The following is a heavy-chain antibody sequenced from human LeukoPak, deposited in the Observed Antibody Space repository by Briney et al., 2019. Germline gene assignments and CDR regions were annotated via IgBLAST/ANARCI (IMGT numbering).Heavy chain of an antibody. V-gene: IGHV3-74*03. CDR3: AREWVDEGAGVDC. CDR2: IEGAGSTT. D-gene: IGHD1-26*01. Sequence: QPGGSLRLSCATSGFTFSRHWMHWVRRAPGKGLVWFSRIEGAGSTTTYADSVKGRFTISRDNAKNTLYLQMNSLRVEDTAVYYCAREWVDEGAGVDCWGQGTLVTVSS. CDR1: GFTFSRHW. J-gene: IGHJ4*02.